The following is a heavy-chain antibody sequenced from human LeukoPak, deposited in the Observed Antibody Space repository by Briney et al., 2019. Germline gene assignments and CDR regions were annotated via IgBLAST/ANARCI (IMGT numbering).Heavy chain of an antibody. D-gene: IGHD6-19*01. V-gene: IGHV1-46*01. J-gene: IGHJ4*02. CDR3: ARDLEAVVGTGVFDY. CDR1: GYTFTSYY. CDR2: INPSGGST. Sequence: ASVKVSCKASGYTFTSYYMHWVRQAPGQGLEWMGIINPSGGSTSYAQKFQGRVTMTRDTSTSTVYMELSSLRSEDTAVYYCARDLEAVVGTGVFDYWGQGTLVTVSS.